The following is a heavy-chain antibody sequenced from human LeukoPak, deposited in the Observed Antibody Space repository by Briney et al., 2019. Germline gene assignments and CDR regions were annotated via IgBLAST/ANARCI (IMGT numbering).Heavy chain of an antibody. Sequence: SETLSLTCTVSGYSICSGYYWGWIRQPPGKGLEWIGSIYHSGSTYYNPSLKSRVTISVDTSKNQFSLKLSSVTAADTAVYYCARHWEEGAAFDYWGQGTLVTVSS. V-gene: IGHV4-38-2*02. D-gene: IGHD1-26*01. CDR3: ARHWEEGAAFDY. CDR2: IYHSGST. CDR1: GYSICSGYY. J-gene: IGHJ4*02.